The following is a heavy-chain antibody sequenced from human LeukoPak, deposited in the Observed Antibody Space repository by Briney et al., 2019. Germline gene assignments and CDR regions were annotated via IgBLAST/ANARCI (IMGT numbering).Heavy chain of an antibody. CDR1: GGTFSSYA. V-gene: IGHV1-69*06. CDR3: ARDGPEADYYCYYGMDV. CDR2: IIPIFGTA. Sequence: ASVKVSCKASGGTFSSYAISWVRQAPGQGLEWMGGIIPIFGTANYAQKFQGRVTITADKSTSTAYMELSSLRSEDTAVYYCARDGPEADYYCYYGMDVWGKGTTVTVSS. J-gene: IGHJ6*04.